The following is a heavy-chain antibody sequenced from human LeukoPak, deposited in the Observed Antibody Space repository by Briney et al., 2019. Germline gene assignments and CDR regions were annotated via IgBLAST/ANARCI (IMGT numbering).Heavy chain of an antibody. CDR3: ARGSGYTYSFTGRERTKSRLDY. CDR2: ISGSGGST. Sequence: GGSLRLSCAASGFTFSSYGMSWVRQAPGKGLEWVSAISGSGGSTYYADSVKGRFTISRDNSKNTLYLQMNSLRTEDTAVYYCARGSGYTYSFTGRERTKSRLDYWGQGTLVTVSS. V-gene: IGHV3-23*01. D-gene: IGHD5-18*01. CDR1: GFTFSSYG. J-gene: IGHJ4*02.